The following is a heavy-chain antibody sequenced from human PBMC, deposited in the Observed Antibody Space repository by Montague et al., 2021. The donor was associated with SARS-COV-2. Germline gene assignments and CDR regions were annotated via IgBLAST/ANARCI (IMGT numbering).Heavy chain of an antibody. CDR2: IYSSGST. V-gene: IGHV4-39*07. Sequence: SETLSLTCTVSGGSISSSSYYWGWIRQPPGKGLEWIGRIYSSGSTNYNPSLKSRVTMSVDTSKNQFSLKLSSVTAADTALYYCARDRPRSYYYGSGTYTWGRYGMDVWGQGTTVTVSS. CDR3: ARDRPRSYYYGSGTYTWGRYGMDV. CDR1: GGSISSSSYY. D-gene: IGHD3-10*01. J-gene: IGHJ6*02.